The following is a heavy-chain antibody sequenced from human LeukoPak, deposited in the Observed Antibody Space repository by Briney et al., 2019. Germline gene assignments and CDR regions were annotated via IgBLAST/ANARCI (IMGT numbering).Heavy chain of an antibody. V-gene: IGHV4-4*07. J-gene: IGHJ4*02. CDR2: IYTSGST. CDR1: GGSISSYY. D-gene: IGHD3-3*01. CDR3: ASTYYDFWSGYRGGDFDY. Sequence: SETLSFTCTVSGGSISSYYWSWIRQPAGKGLEWIGRIYTSGSTNYNPSLKSRVTMSVDTSKNQFSLKLSSVTAADTAVYYCASTYYDFWSGYRGGDFDYWGQGTLVTVSS.